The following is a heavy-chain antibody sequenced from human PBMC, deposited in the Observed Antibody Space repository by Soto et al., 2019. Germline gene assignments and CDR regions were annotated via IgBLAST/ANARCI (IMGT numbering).Heavy chain of an antibody. V-gene: IGHV3-23*01. J-gene: IGHJ4*02. CDR1: GFTFSSSA. CDR3: ARGAYGTGWRNYFDY. Sequence: EVQLLESGGDLVQPGGSLRLSCAASGFTFSSSAMSWVRQAPGKGLEWVSTIGSSGGSTYYADPVRGRFTISRDNSKNTLYLQMSSLRAEDTAVYYCARGAYGTGWRNYFDYWGQGTLVTVSS. CDR2: IGSSGGST. D-gene: IGHD6-19*01.